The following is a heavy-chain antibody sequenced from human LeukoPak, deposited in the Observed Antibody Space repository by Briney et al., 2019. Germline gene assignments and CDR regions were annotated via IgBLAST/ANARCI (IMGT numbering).Heavy chain of an antibody. V-gene: IGHV4-59*01. Sequence: SETLSLTCTVSDDSINNYYLNWIRQPPGKGLGWIGYIHYSGSANYDPSLKSRVTISLDTSKNRFSLNLMSATAADTSVYYCARRANTAPPYSFDFWGQGTLVTVSS. D-gene: IGHD5-18*01. CDR3: ARRANTAPPYSFDF. CDR1: DDSINNYY. CDR2: IHYSGSA. J-gene: IGHJ4*02.